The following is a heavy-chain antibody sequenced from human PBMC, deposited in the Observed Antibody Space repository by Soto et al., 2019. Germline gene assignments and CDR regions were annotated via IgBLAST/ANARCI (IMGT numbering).Heavy chain of an antibody. CDR3: ARDCSFSRLLNWYFDR. V-gene: IGHV3-33*01. J-gene: IGHJ2*01. CDR2: IWYDGSNK. Sequence: QVQLVEPGGGVVQPGRSLRLSCAASGFTFSSYGMHWVRQAPGKGLEWMAVIWYDGSNKYYADSVKGRFTISRDNSKNTLYLQMNSLGAEDTAVYYCARDCSFSRLLNWYFDRWGRGTLVTVSS. D-gene: IGHD2-21*02. CDR1: GFTFSSYG.